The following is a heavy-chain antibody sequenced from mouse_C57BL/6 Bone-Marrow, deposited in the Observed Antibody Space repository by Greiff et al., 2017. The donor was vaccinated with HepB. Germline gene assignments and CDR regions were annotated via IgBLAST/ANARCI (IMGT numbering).Heavy chain of an antibody. CDR2: IDPENGDT. CDR1: GFNIKDDY. CDR3: TGGRYSNYGFAY. J-gene: IGHJ3*01. Sequence: VQLQQSGAELVRPGASVKLSCTASGFNIKDDYMHWVKQRPEQGLEWIGWIDPENGDTEYASKFQGKATITADTSSNTAYLQLSSLTAEDTAVYYCTGGRYSNYGFAYWGQGTLVTVSA. D-gene: IGHD2-5*01. V-gene: IGHV14-4*01.